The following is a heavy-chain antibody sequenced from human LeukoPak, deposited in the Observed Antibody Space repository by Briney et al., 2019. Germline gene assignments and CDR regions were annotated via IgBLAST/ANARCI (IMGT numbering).Heavy chain of an antibody. Sequence: PGGSLRLSCTASGFTFINYNINWVRQVPGKGLEWVSSIGDDDSYVHYADSVKGRFTISRDNAKNSVSLQMNSLRVEDAAIYYCARETYTSRAFDIWGQGTTVTVSS. CDR1: GFTFINYN. V-gene: IGHV3-21*01. CDR2: IGDDDSYV. J-gene: IGHJ3*02. CDR3: ARETYTSRAFDI.